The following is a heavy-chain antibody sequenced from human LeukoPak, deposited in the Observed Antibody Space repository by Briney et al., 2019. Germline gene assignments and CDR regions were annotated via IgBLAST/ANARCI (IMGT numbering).Heavy chain of an antibody. CDR1: GGTFISYA. D-gene: IGHD2-21*01. J-gene: IGHJ6*02. V-gene: IGHV1-69*13. CDR2: IIPIFGTA. Sequence: ASVKVSCKASGGTFISYAISWVRQAPGQGLEWMGGIIPIFGTANYAQKFQGGVTITADESTSTAYMELSSLRSEDTAVYYCARGDLAPYYYYGMDVWGQGTTVTVSS. CDR3: ARGDLAPYYYYGMDV.